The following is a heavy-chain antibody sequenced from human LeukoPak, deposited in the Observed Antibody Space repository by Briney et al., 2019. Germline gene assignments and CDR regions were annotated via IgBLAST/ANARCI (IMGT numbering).Heavy chain of an antibody. D-gene: IGHD3-22*01. J-gene: IGHJ3*02. CDR3: TTYDYDTIRGAFGI. CDR2: IKSKTDGGTT. CDR1: LFTFIKAW. Sequence: GWGLRHSRVASLFTFIKAWVSWVRQAPGKGLEWVGRIKSKTDGGTTDYAAPVKGRFTISRDDSKNTLYLQMNSLKTEDTAVYYCTTYDYDTIRGAFGIWGQGTMVTVSS. V-gene: IGHV3-15*01.